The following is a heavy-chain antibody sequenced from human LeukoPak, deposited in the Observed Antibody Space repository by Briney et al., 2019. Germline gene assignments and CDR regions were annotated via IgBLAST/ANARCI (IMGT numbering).Heavy chain of an antibody. V-gene: IGHV3-21*01. CDR3: AREGGVYDFWSGYYHFDY. J-gene: IGHJ4*02. CDR2: ISSSSSYI. D-gene: IGHD3-3*01. Sequence: PGGSLRLSCAASGFTFSSYSMNWVRQAPGKGLEWVSSISSSSSYIYYADSVKGRFAISRDNAKNSLYLQMNSLRAEDTAVYYCAREGGVYDFWSGYYHFDYWGQGTLVTVSS. CDR1: GFTFSSYS.